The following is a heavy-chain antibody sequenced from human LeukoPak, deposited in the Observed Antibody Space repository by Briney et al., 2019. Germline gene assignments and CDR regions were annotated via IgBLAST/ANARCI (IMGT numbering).Heavy chain of an antibody. CDR2: LNPSGGSS. CDR3: ASVYKNGMDV. J-gene: IGHJ6*02. Sequence: ASVKVSCKASGYTVTTYYMHWERQAPGQGLEWMGILNPSGGSSSYAQKFQGRATLTRATSTSTVYMELSSLRSEDTAVYYCASVYKNGMDVWGQGTTVIVSS. V-gene: IGHV1-46*01. D-gene: IGHD5-24*01. CDR1: GYTVTTYY.